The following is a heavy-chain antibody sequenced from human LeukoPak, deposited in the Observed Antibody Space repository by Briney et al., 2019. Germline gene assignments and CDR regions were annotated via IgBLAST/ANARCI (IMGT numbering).Heavy chain of an antibody. J-gene: IGHJ3*02. CDR1: GFTVSSNY. V-gene: IGHV3-53*01. CDR2: IYSGGST. D-gene: IGHD3-9*01. Sequence: GGSPRLSCAASGFTVSSNYMSWVRQAPGKGLEWVSVIYSGGSTYYADSVKGRFTISRDNSKNTLYLQMNSLRAEDTAVYYCARENFDWLRAFDIWGQGTMVTVSS. CDR3: ARENFDWLRAFDI.